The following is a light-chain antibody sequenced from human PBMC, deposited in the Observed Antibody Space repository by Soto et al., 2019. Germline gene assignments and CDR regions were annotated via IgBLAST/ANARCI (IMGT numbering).Light chain of an antibody. CDR1: SSNIGAGYD. V-gene: IGLV1-40*01. CDR3: QSDDSSLCGSVV. Sequence: QSVLTQPPSVSGAPGQRVTISCTGSSSNIGAGYDVHWYQQLPGTAPKLLIYGNSNRPSGVPDRFSGSKSGTSASLAITGLQAEDEADYYCQSDDSSLCGSVVFGGGTKLTVL. CDR2: GNS. J-gene: IGLJ2*01.